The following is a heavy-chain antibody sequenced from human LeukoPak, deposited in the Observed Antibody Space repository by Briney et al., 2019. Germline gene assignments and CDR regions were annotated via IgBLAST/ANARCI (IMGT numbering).Heavy chain of an antibody. J-gene: IGHJ3*02. CDR3: ARQGGSYGNAFDI. Sequence: GESLKIPCKGSGYSFTTYRIGWVRQMPGKGLEWMGIIYPGDSDTRYSPSFQGQVTISADKSIRSAYLQWSSLKASDTAMYYCARQGGSYGNAFDIWGQGTMVTVSS. D-gene: IGHD1-26*01. CDR1: GYSFTTYR. CDR2: IYPGDSDT. V-gene: IGHV5-51*01.